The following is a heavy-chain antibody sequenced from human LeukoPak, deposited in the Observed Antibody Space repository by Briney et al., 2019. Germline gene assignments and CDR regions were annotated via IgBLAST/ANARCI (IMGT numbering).Heavy chain of an antibody. CDR2: INNDGSST. V-gene: IGHV3-74*01. J-gene: IGHJ6*02. Sequence: GGSLRLSCAASGFTFSTYWMHWVRQAPGKGLVWVSHINNDGSSTNYADSVKGRFTISRDNAKNTLYLQMNSLRAEDTAVYYCARDPPGGYYYGMDVWGQGTTATVSS. CDR3: ARDPPGGYYYGMDV. CDR1: GFTFSTYW. D-gene: IGHD1-14*01.